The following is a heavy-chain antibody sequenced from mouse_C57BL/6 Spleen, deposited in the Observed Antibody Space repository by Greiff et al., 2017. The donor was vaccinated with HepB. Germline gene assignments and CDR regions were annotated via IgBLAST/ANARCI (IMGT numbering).Heavy chain of an antibody. Sequence: QVQLQQSGAELVKPGASVKLSCKASGYTFTSYWMHWVKQRPGQGLEWIGMIHPNSGSTNYNEKFKSKATLTVEKSSNTAYMQLSSLTSEDSAGYYCASDLLLRPEVWGTGTTVTVSS. J-gene: IGHJ1*03. CDR1: GYTFTSYW. D-gene: IGHD1-1*01. V-gene: IGHV1-64*01. CDR3: ASDLLLRPEV. CDR2: IHPNSGST.